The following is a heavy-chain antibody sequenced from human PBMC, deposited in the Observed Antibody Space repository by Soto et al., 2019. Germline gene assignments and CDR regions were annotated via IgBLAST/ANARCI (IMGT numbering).Heavy chain of an antibody. D-gene: IGHD5-12*01. CDR2: ISHSGST. V-gene: IGHV4-34*01. J-gene: IGHJ6*02. CDR1: GGAFSDYY. Sequence: SETLSLTRAVNGGAFSDYYWSWGRPPPGEGLGLIGEISHSGSTSYNPSLKSRVTISIDTSKNQFSLKLSSVSPADTAMYYCARGLQRRFGGYKGLGYHGMDVWGQGTTVTVS. CDR3: ARGLQRRFGGYKGLGYHGMDV.